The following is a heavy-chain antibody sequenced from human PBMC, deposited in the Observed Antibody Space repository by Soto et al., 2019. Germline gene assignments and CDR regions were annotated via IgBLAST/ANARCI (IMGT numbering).Heavy chain of an antibody. CDR2: IGSSGGVT. V-gene: IGHV3-23*01. Sequence: EVQLLESGGGLVQPGGSLRLSCVASGFTFSTYAMSWVRQAPGKGLEWVSIIGSSGGVTVYADSVKGRFTISSDIAKNTLSLQMNSLTAEDTAVYYCAKHFVNGEIGYWGQGTLVTVSS. CDR1: GFTFSTYA. D-gene: IGHD3-10*01. J-gene: IGHJ4*02. CDR3: AKHFVNGEIGY.